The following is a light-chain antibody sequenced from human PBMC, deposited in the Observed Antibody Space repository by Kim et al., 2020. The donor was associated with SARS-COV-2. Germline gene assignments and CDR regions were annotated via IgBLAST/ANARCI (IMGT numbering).Light chain of an antibody. CDR1: ENVGHY. CDR3: QQRYNRPVT. CDR2: DAS. J-gene: IGKJ1*01. Sequence: EIVLIQSPATLSLSPGERGTLSCRASENVGHYVAWYQQKSGQAPRLLIYDASSRATGVPARFSGSGAETDFTLTINSLEPDDYAIYFCQQRYNRPVTFGQGTKVDIK. V-gene: IGKV3-11*01.